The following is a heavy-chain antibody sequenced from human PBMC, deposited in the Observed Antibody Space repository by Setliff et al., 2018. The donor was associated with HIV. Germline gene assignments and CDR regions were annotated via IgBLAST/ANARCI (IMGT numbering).Heavy chain of an antibody. Sequence: VASVKVSCKASGYTFTSYYMHWVRQGPGQGLEWMGMINPSGVTTNYAQKFQGRITMTRDTSTSTVYMELRSLRSEDTAVYYCARDRLHYYDSSVYYYGAPFDIWGQGTVVTVSS. V-gene: IGHV1-46*01. J-gene: IGHJ3*02. D-gene: IGHD3-22*01. CDR3: ARDRLHYYDSSVYYYGAPFDI. CDR1: GYTFTSYY. CDR2: INPSGVTT.